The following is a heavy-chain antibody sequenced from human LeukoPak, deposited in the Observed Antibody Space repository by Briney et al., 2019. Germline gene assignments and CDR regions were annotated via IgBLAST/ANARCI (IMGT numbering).Heavy chain of an antibody. CDR2: FDPEDGET. J-gene: IGHJ6*02. CDR1: GYTLTELS. Sequence: ASVKVSCKVSGYTLTELSMHWVRQAPGKGLEWMGGFDPEDGETIYAQKLQGRVTMTTDTSTSTAYMELRSLRSDDTAVYYCAREKGPYYYYGMDVWGQGTTVTVSS. CDR3: AREKGPYYYYGMDV. V-gene: IGHV1-24*01.